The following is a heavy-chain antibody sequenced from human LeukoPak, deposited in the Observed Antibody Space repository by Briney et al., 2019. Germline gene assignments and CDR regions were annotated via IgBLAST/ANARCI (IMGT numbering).Heavy chain of an antibody. Sequence: GASVKVSCKASGYTFTSYGISWVRQAPGQGLEWMGWISAYNGNTNYAQKFQGRVTITTDESTSTAYMELSSLRSEDTAVYYCARWRYSYGYEYCGGDCYFDYWGQGTLVTVSS. D-gene: IGHD2-21*02. V-gene: IGHV1-18*01. CDR3: ARWRYSYGYEYCGGDCYFDY. J-gene: IGHJ4*02. CDR2: ISAYNGNT. CDR1: GYTFTSYG.